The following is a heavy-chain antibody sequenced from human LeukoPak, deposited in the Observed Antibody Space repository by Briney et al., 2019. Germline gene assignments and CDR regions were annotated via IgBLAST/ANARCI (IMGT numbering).Heavy chain of an antibody. CDR3: ARVREDGSGSNSFDY. V-gene: IGHV1-18*04. CDR1: GYTCTSYG. Sequence: ASVKVSCKASGYTCTSYGISWVRQAPGQGLEWMGWISAYNGNTNYAQKLQGRVTMTTDTSTSTAYMELRSLRSDDTAVYYCARVREDGSGSNSFDYWGQGTLVTVSS. CDR2: ISAYNGNT. D-gene: IGHD3-10*01. J-gene: IGHJ4*02.